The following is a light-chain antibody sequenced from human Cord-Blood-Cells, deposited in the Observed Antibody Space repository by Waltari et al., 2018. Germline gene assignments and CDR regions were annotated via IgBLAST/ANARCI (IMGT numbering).Light chain of an antibody. J-gene: IGKJ4*01. CDR3: QQYYSTPLT. CDR2: WAS. Sequence: DIVMTQSPDSLAVSLGERATINCKSSQSVLYSSNNNNYLAWYQQKTVQPTKMIIYWASARGSGVPDRFSGSGYGTDFTLSISRLQDEDVAVDDCQQYYSTPLTFGGGTKVEIK. CDR1: QSVLYSSNNNNY. V-gene: IGKV4-1*01.